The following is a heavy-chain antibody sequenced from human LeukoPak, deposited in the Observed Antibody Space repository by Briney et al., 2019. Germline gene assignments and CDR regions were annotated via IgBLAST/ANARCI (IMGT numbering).Heavy chain of an antibody. J-gene: IGHJ6*02. CDR2: ISGSVGST. CDR3: AKDRSVVAAVYYYYGMDV. Sequence: GGSLRLSCAASGFTFSSYAMSWVRQATGKGLEWVSAISGSVGSTYYADSVKGRFTISRDNSKNTLYLQMNSLRAEDTAVYYCAKDRSVVAAVYYYYGMDVWGQGTTVTVSS. D-gene: IGHD2-15*01. V-gene: IGHV3-23*01. CDR1: GFTFSSYA.